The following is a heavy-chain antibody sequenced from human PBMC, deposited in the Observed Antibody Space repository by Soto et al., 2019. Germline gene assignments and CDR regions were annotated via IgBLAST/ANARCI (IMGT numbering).Heavy chain of an antibody. CDR2: ISSSSSTI. J-gene: IGHJ5*02. D-gene: IGHD6-13*01. Sequence: QPGGSLRLSCAASGFTFSSYSMNWVRQAPGKGLEWVSYISSSSSTIYYADSVKGRFTISRDNAKNSLYLQMNSLRAEDTAVYYCARDLERSIAAAGTVPYWFDPWGQGTLVTVSS. CDR3: ARDLERSIAAAGTVPYWFDP. V-gene: IGHV3-48*01. CDR1: GFTFSSYS.